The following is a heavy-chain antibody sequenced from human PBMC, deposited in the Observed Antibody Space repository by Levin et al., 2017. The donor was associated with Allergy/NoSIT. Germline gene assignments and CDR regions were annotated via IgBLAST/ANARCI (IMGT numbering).Heavy chain of an antibody. CDR1: GGSISSSNW. D-gene: IGHD2-2*01. CDR3: AREYCSSTSCYVKKDVGWFDP. V-gene: IGHV4-4*02. J-gene: IGHJ5*02. Sequence: SETLSLTCAVSGGSISSSNWWSWVRQPPGKGLEWIGEIYHSGSTNYNPSLKSRVTISVDKSKNQFSLKLSSVTAADTAVYYCAREYCSSTSCYVKKDVGWFDPWGQGTLVTVSS. CDR2: IYHSGST.